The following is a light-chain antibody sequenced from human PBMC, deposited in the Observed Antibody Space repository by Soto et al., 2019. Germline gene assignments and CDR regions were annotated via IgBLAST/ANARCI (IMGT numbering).Light chain of an antibody. Sequence: EIVLTQSPGTLSLSPGERATLSCRASQSVSSSYLAWYQQKPGQAPRLLIYGASCRATGIPDRFSGSGSGTDFTLTIRRLEPEDLAVYYCQQYGSSLMFTFGQGTKLEIK. CDR1: QSVSSSY. CDR3: QQYGSSLMFT. V-gene: IGKV3-20*01. CDR2: GAS. J-gene: IGKJ2*01.